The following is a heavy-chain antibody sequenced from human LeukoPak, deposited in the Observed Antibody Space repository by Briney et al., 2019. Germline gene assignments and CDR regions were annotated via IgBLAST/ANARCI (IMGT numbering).Heavy chain of an antibody. CDR3: ARGRYSGTTYYFDY. J-gene: IGHJ4*01. CDR1: GFTFSTSW. Sequence: GGSLRLSCAASGFTFSTSWMSWVRQVPGKGLEWVANIKKDGSEIYYVDSVKGRFTISRDNAKNSLYLQMNSLRAEDTAMYYCARGRYSGTTYYFDYWGQEPWSPSPQ. D-gene: IGHD5-12*01. V-gene: IGHV3-7*03. CDR2: IKKDGSEI.